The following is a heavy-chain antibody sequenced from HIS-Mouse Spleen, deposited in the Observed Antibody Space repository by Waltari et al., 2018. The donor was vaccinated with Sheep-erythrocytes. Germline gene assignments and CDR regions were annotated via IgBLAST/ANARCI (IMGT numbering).Heavy chain of an antibody. D-gene: IGHD3-16*01. CDR3: ARDVRGGFDY. J-gene: IGHJ4*02. V-gene: IGHV4-39*07. CDR2: SYYSGST. Sequence: QLQLQESGPGLVKPSETLSLTCTVSGGSISSSSYYWGWVRQPPGKGLGWIGSSYYSGSTYYNPSLKSRVTISVDTSKNQFSLKLSSVTAADTAVYYCARDVRGGFDYWGQGTLVTVSS. CDR1: GGSISSSSYY.